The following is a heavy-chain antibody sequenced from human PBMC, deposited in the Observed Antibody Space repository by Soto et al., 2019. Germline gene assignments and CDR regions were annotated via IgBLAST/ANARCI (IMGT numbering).Heavy chain of an antibody. CDR1: GASVTLSNC. D-gene: IGHD4-17*01. J-gene: IGHJ3*01. CDR2: AYHSGST. CDR3: ARATDHYGDAYDV. Sequence: PSETLSLTCTVSGASVTLSNCWTWIRQSPGRGLEWIGQAYHSGSTNYNPSLETRVTISVDTSKNQFSLNLTSVTAADTAVYYCARATDHYGDAYDVWGQGTSVAVSS. V-gene: IGHV4-4*02.